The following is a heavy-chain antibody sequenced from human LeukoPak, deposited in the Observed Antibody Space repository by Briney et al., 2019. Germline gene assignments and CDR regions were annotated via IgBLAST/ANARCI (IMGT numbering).Heavy chain of an antibody. CDR1: GGSISSYY. CDR2: IYTSGST. J-gene: IGHJ5*02. Sequence: SETLSLTCTVSGGSISSYYWSWIRQPAGKGLEWIGRIYTSGSTNYNPSLKSRVTMSVDTSKNQFSLKLSSVTAADTAVYYCARDLGAYYYDSSVTNWFDPWGQGTLVTVSS. D-gene: IGHD3-22*01. V-gene: IGHV4-4*07. CDR3: ARDLGAYYYDSSVTNWFDP.